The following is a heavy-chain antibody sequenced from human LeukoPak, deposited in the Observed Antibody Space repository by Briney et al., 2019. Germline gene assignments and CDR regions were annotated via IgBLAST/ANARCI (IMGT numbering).Heavy chain of an antibody. V-gene: IGHV1-2*02. D-gene: IGHD4-11*01. CDR1: GYTFTGYY. J-gene: IGHJ5*02. Sequence: ASVKVSCKASGYTFTGYYMHWVRQAPGQGLEWMGWINPNSGGTNYAQKFQGRVTMTRDTSISTAYMELSRLRSDDTAVYYCARPTIDYSNFNWFDPWGQGTLVTVSS. CDR3: ARPTIDYSNFNWFDP. CDR2: INPNSGGT.